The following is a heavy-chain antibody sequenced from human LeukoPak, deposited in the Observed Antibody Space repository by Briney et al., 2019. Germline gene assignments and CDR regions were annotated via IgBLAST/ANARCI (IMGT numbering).Heavy chain of an antibody. V-gene: IGHV3-21*01. CDR2: ISSSSSYI. CDR3: ARELRDGYSTWFDP. J-gene: IGHJ5*02. D-gene: IGHD5-24*01. CDR1: GFTFSSYG. Sequence: GGSLRLSCAASGFTFSSYGMHWVRQAPGKGLEWVSSISSSSSYIYYADSVKGRFTISRDNAKNSLYLQMNSLRAEDTAVYYCARELRDGYSTWFDPWGQGTLVTVSS.